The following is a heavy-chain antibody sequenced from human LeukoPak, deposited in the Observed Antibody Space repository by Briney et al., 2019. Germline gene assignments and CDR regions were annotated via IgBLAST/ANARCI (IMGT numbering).Heavy chain of an antibody. Sequence: PSETLSLTCAVYGGSFSGYYWSWIRQPPGKGLEWIGEINHSGSTNYNPSLKSRVTISVDTSKNQFSLKLSSVTAADTAVYYCASGRHTYYYDSSGYYCVYWGQGTLVTVSS. V-gene: IGHV4-34*01. CDR2: INHSGST. D-gene: IGHD3-22*01. CDR3: ASGRHTYYYDSSGYYCVY. J-gene: IGHJ4*02. CDR1: GGSFSGYY.